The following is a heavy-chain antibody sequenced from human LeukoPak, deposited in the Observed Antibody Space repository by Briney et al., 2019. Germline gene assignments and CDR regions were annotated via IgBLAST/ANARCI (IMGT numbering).Heavy chain of an antibody. D-gene: IGHD3-10*01. CDR2: NYYSGST. CDR3: ARQEVRGVIITLDY. CDR1: GGSISSSSYY. V-gene: IGHV4-39*01. Sequence: SETLSLTCTVSGGSISSSSYYWGWIRQPPGKGLEWIGSNYYSGSTYYNPSLKSRVTISVDTSKNQFSLKLSSVTAADTAVYYCARQEVRGVIITLDYWGQGTLVTVSS. J-gene: IGHJ4*02.